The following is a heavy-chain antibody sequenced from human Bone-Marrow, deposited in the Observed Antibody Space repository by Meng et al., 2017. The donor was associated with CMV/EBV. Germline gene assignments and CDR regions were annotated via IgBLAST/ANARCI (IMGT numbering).Heavy chain of an antibody. CDR1: GFTFNIYN. D-gene: IGHD5-12*01. CDR2: ISGSNSHI. CDR3: ARGLGDSGSDNYFDY. J-gene: IGHJ4*02. V-gene: IGHV3-21*01. Sequence: GESLKISCTSSGFTFNIYNMNWVRQAPGKGLEWVSSISGSNSHIYYADSVKGRFTISRDNAKNSLHLQMSSLRAEDTAMYYCARGLGDSGSDNYFDYWGQGILVTFSS.